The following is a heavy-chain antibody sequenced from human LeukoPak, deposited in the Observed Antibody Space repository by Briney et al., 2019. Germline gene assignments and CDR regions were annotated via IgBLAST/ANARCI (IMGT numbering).Heavy chain of an antibody. Sequence: SETLSLTCAVSEMSFSAYYWNWVRQSPGKGLEWIGESNYGGSTKYTPSLEGRGTILIDTSKNQFSLKLTSVTAADTAVYYCARGFPPGSGSRRSHAFDVWGQGTMVTVSS. CDR2: SNYGGST. CDR3: ARGFPPGSGSRRSHAFDV. CDR1: EMSFSAYY. D-gene: IGHD6-19*01. J-gene: IGHJ3*01. V-gene: IGHV4-34*01.